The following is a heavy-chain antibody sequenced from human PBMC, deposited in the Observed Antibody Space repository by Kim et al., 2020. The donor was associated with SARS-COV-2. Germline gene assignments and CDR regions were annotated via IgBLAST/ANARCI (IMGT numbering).Heavy chain of an antibody. CDR2: MNGDGSTT. D-gene: IGHD1-1*01. CDR3: ARDRDWNDALDI. J-gene: IGHJ3*02. V-gene: IGHV3-74*01. CDR1: GFNISYFN. Sequence: GGSLRLSCVASGFNISYFNMHWVRQVPGKGPVWVARMNGDGSTTNYADSVKGRFTISRDNADNTLSLQMNSLRAEDTAVYYCARDRDWNDALDIGGHGARVTVPS.